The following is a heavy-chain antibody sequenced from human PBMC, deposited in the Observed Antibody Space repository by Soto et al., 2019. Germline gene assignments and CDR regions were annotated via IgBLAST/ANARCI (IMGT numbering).Heavy chain of an antibody. CDR2: IYWDNDK. CDR3: AHRREHNTDWSVGWFDP. V-gene: IGHV2-5*02. CDR1: GFSLTTYGVG. J-gene: IGHJ5*02. Sequence: QITLKESGPTLVKPTQPLTLTCTFSGFSLTTYGVGVGWIRQPPGKALESLAIIYWDNDKRYNPSLQSRLTITKDTSKNQVVLTMTNMDPVDTGTYYCAHRREHNTDWSVGWFDPWGQGTRVTVS. D-gene: IGHD1-26*01.